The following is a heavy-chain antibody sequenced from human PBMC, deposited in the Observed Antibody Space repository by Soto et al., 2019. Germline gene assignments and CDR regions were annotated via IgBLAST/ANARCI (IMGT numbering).Heavy chain of an antibody. J-gene: IGHJ4*02. CDR3: ATISDRGIAAALDL. V-gene: IGHV3-23*01. CDR2: ISGSGGTT. Sequence: GGSLRLSCVASTFTFTDYAMSWVRQAPGEGLEWVSGISGSGGTTYYAESVKGRFSISRDNSKNTLYLHLNNLRVEDTAIYYCATISDRGIAAALDLWGQGTLVTVSS. D-gene: IGHD6-13*01. CDR1: TFTFTDYA.